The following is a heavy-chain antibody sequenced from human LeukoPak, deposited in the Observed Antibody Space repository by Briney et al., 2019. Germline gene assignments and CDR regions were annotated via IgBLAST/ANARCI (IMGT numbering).Heavy chain of an antibody. J-gene: IGHJ4*02. CDR3: AKLGTTSPLVGYFDY. D-gene: IGHD4-17*01. Sequence: GRSLRLSCAASGFTFSTYGMHWVRQAPGKGLEWVAFIRYDGTNKYYADSVKGRFTISRDNSKNTLYLQMNSLRAEDTAVYYCAKLGTTSPLVGYFDYWGQGTLVTVSS. V-gene: IGHV3-30*02. CDR2: IRYDGTNK. CDR1: GFTFSTYG.